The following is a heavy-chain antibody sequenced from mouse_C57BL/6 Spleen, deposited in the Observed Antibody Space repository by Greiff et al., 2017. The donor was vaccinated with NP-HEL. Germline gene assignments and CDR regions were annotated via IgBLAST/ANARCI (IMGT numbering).Heavy chain of an antibody. CDR3: TRGQLRLRNYAMDY. CDR1: GYTFTDYE. D-gene: IGHD3-2*02. Sequence: VQLQQSGAELVRPGASVTLSCKASGYTFTDYEMHWVKQTPVHGLEWIGAIDPETGGTAYNQKFKGKAILTADKSSSTAYMELRSLTSEDSAVYYCTRGQLRLRNYAMDYWGQGTSVTVSS. CDR2: IDPETGGT. V-gene: IGHV1-15*01. J-gene: IGHJ4*01.